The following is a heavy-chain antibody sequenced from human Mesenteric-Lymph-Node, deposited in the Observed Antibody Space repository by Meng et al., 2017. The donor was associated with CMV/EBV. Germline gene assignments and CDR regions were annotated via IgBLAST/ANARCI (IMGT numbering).Heavy chain of an antibody. Sequence: GGSLRLSCAASGFTSSSYAMHWVRQAPGKGLEWVAVISYDGSNKYYADSVKGRFTISRDNSKNTLYLQMNSLRAEDTAVYYCARYSGSRYGMDVWGQGTTVTVSS. CDR2: ISYDGSNK. CDR1: GFTSSSYA. V-gene: IGHV3-30*04. D-gene: IGHD1-26*01. J-gene: IGHJ6*02. CDR3: ARYSGSRYGMDV.